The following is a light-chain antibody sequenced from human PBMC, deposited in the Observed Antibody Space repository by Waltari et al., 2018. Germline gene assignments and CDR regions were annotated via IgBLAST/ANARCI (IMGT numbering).Light chain of an antibody. J-gene: IGKJ1*01. Sequence: DVVMSQSPLSLLVTLGQPASISCSSSQSLVHSAGTTCLNWFQQRPGQSPSRLIYKVSRRDAGAPDRFSGRGSGSDFTLNINRVEAEDVGGYYCMQATHWPLTFGQGTKVEIK. V-gene: IGKV2-30*02. CDR3: MQATHWPLT. CDR1: QSLVHSAGTTC. CDR2: KVS.